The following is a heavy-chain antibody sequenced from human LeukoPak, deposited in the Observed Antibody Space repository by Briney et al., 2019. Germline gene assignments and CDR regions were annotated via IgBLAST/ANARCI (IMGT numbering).Heavy chain of an antibody. CDR2: ISSSGSTI. CDR1: GFTFSSYE. CDR3: ARERRQWPRGNWFDP. Sequence: GGSLRLSCAASGFTFSSYEMNWVRQAPGKGLEWVSYISSSGSTIYYADSVKGRFTISRDNAKNSLYLQMNSLRAEDTAVYYCARERRQWPRGNWFDPWGQGTLVTVSS. J-gene: IGHJ5*02. D-gene: IGHD6-19*01. V-gene: IGHV3-48*03.